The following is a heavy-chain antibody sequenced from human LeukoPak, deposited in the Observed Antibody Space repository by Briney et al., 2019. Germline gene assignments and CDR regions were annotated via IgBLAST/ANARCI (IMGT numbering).Heavy chain of an antibody. Sequence: GGSLRLSCVASGFTFSAYNMNWVRQAPGKGLEWVSSIGGSSSNIFYADSVKGRFTISRDNAKKSLYLQMDSLTDEDTAVYYCARDPVRGSGSPGCHWGQGTLVTVSS. J-gene: IGHJ4*02. CDR2: IGGSSSNI. CDR1: GFTFSAYN. V-gene: IGHV3-21*01. D-gene: IGHD3-10*01. CDR3: ARDPVRGSGSPGCH.